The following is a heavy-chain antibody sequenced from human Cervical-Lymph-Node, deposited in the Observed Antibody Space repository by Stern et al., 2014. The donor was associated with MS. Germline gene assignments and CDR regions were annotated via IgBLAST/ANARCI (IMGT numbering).Heavy chain of an antibody. V-gene: IGHV1-2*02. D-gene: IGHD2-21*01. CDR2: INPNNGAT. CDR1: GYTFTDYF. Sequence: VQLVESGAEVKKSGASVKVSCKASGYTFTDYFMHWVRQAPGQGLEWMGWINPNNGATNYAQKFQGRVTMTRDTSINTVYMELRRLSSDDTAVYFCARDRAYSGNDYIWFDPWGQGTLVSVCS. J-gene: IGHJ5*02. CDR3: ARDRAYSGNDYIWFDP.